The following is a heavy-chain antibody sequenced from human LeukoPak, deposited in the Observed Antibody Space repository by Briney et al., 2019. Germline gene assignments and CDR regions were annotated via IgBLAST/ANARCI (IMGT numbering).Heavy chain of an antibody. J-gene: IGHJ6*03. CDR3: ARAGHGDYYYYYMDV. V-gene: IGHV3-33*01. Sequence: GRSLRLSCAASGFTFSSYGMHWVRQAPGKGLEWVAVIWYDGSNKYYADSVKGRFTISRDNSKNTLYLQMNSLRAEDTAVYYCARAGHGDYYYYYMDVWGKGTTVTVSS. CDR2: IWYDGSNK. CDR1: GFTFSSYG. D-gene: IGHD4-17*01.